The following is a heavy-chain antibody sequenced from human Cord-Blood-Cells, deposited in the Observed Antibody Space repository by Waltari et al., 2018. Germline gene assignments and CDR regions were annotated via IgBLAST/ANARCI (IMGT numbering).Heavy chain of an antibody. CDR3: AREGERGAFDI. CDR1: GFTVSRNH. Sequence: EVQLVETGGGLIQPGGSLRLSCAASGFTVSRNHMSRVRQAPGKGLECVSVIYSGGSTYYADSVEGRFTISRDNSKNTLYLQMNSLRAEDTAVYYCAREGERGAFDIWGQGTMVTVSS. V-gene: IGHV3-53*02. J-gene: IGHJ3*02. D-gene: IGHD1-1*01. CDR2: IYSGGST.